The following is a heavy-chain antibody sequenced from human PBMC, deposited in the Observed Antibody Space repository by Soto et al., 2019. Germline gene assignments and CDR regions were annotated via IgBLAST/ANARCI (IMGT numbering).Heavy chain of an antibody. J-gene: IGHJ4*02. CDR1: GGSISGYY. CDR3: ARGPAMVDY. Sequence: SETLSLTCSVSGGSISGYYCSWIRQPPGKGLEYIGYIFYTGTTNYNPSLKSRVTISVDMSKNQFSLKLSSVTAADTAVYYCARGPAMVDYWGQGTLVTVSS. D-gene: IGHD5-18*01. CDR2: IFYTGTT. V-gene: IGHV4-59*01.